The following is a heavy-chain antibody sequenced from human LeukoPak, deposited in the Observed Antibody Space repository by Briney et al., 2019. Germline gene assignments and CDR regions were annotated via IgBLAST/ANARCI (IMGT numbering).Heavy chain of an antibody. D-gene: IGHD2-21*02. CDR3: AREGVVTHWYFDL. CDR2: IRYDGSNK. CDR1: GFTFSSYG. J-gene: IGHJ2*01. Sequence: GGSLRLSCAASGFTFSSYGMHWVRQAPGKGLEWVAFIRYDGSNKYYADSVKGRFTISRDNAKNSLYLQMNSLRAEDTAVYYCAREGVVTHWYFDLWGRGTLVTVSS. V-gene: IGHV3-30*02.